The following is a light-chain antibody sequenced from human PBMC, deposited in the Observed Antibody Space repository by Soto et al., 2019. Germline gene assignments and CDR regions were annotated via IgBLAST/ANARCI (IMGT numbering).Light chain of an antibody. CDR2: LGS. Sequence: DIVMTQSPLSLPVTPGEPASISWRSSQSLLHSNGYNYLDWYLQKPGQSPQFLIYLGSNRASGVPDRFSGSGSGTDFTLKISRVEAEDVGVYYCMQALQTPLTFGGGTKVEIK. V-gene: IGKV2-28*01. CDR3: MQALQTPLT. CDR1: QSLLHSNGYNY. J-gene: IGKJ4*01.